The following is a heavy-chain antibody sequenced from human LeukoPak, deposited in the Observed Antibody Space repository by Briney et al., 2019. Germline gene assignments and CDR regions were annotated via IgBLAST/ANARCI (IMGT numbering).Heavy chain of an antibody. D-gene: IGHD1-26*01. CDR3: AREHRAGLSGNLGGLFASYHTYYYMDV. CDR1: GYTFTMYY. CDR2: INPSDGAT. Sequence: ASVKVSRKESGYTFTMYYIHWVRQAPGQGLEWMGMINPSDGATTYAQKFQGRGTMTRDMSTTTVYMDLRTLRSEDTSVYFCAREHRAGLSGNLGGLFASYHTYYYMDVWGRGTTVTVSS. J-gene: IGHJ6*03. V-gene: IGHV1-46*01.